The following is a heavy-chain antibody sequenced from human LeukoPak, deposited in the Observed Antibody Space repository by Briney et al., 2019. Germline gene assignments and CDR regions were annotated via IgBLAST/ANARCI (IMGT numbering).Heavy chain of an antibody. D-gene: IGHD6-13*01. J-gene: IGHJ4*02. Sequence: RAGGPLRLSCAASGFTFSSYAMYWVRQAPGKGLEYVSANSTNGGNTYYANSVKGRFTISRDKSKNTLYLQMGSMRAEDMAVYYCAGGSSWYRGIDYWGQGTLVTVSS. CDR2: NSTNGGNT. CDR3: AGGSSWYRGIDY. V-gene: IGHV3-64*01. CDR1: GFTFSSYA.